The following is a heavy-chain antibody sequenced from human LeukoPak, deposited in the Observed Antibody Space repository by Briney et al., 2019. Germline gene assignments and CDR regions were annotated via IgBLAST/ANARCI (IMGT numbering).Heavy chain of an antibody. J-gene: IGHJ4*02. D-gene: IGHD2-21*02. CDR1: GFTFSSYA. CDR3: AREVVTALTYYFDY. Sequence: PGRSLRLSCAASGFTFSSYAMHWVRQVPGKGLEWVAVISYDGSNKYYADSVKGRFTISRDNSKNTLYLQMNSLRAEDTAVYYCAREVVTALTYYFDYWGQGTLVTASS. V-gene: IGHV3-30-3*01. CDR2: ISYDGSNK.